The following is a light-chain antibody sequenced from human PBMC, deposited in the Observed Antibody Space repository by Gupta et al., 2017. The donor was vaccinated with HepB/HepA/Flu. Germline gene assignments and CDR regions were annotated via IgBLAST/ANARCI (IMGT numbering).Light chain of an antibody. CDR1: QSVSSY. CDR2: DAS. V-gene: IGKV3-11*01. CDR3: QQRSNWPT. J-gene: IGKJ2*01. Sequence: EIVLTQSPATLSLSPGERATLSCRASQSVSSYLAWYQQKPGQAPRLLIYDASNRATGIPARFSGSGSGTDFTLTISSLEPEDFAVYYLQQRSNWPTFGQGTKLEIK.